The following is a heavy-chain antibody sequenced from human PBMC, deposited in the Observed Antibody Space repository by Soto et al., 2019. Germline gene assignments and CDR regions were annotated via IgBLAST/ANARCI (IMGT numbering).Heavy chain of an antibody. CDR2: IYHSGST. CDR1: GGSFSGYY. D-gene: IGHD3-9*01. CDR3: ARAPVGYDILTGYDYGMDV. J-gene: IGHJ6*02. Sequence: SETLSLTCAVYGGSFSGYYWSWIRQPPGKGLEWIGYIYHSGSTYYNPSLKSRVTISVDRSKNQFSLKLSSVTAADTAVYYCARAPVGYDILTGYDYGMDVWGQGTTVTVSS. V-gene: IGHV4-34*01.